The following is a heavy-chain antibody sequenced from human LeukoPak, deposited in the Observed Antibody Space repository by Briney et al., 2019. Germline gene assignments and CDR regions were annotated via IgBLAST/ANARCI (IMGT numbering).Heavy chain of an antibody. J-gene: IGHJ4*02. CDR2: ITGSGNTA. V-gene: IGHV3-23*01. CDR1: RFTFSTYA. D-gene: IGHD6-19*01. Sequence: PGGSLRLSCAASRFTFSTYAMSWVRRAPGKGLEWVSGITGSGNTAFYADSVKGRFTISRDNSKNTLYLQMNSLRAEDTAIYYCAKVIRSSGWYVDSWGQGTLITVSS. CDR3: AKVIRSSGWYVDS.